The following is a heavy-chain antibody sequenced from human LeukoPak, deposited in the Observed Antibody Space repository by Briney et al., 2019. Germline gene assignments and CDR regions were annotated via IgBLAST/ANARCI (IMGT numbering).Heavy chain of an antibody. CDR3: AAPRADYSDSNAYIFDH. CDR1: GFTVSSNY. V-gene: IGHV3-66*01. D-gene: IGHD3-22*01. J-gene: IGHJ4*02. CDR2: IYIGGNR. Sequence: PGGSLRLSCAVSGFTVSSNYMSWVRQAPGKGLEWVSVIYIGGNRFYADAVKGRFTVSRDNSKNTVYLQMNSLRAEDTAVYYWAAPRADYSDSNAYIFDHWGQGALVTVSA.